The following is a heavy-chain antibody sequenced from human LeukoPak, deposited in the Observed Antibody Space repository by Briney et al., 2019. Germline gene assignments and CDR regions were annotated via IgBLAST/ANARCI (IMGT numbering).Heavy chain of an antibody. D-gene: IGHD2-15*01. CDR1: GFTFSSYSMN. CDR3: ARHMVVAATVEYFQH. V-gene: IGHV4-59*05. J-gene: IGHJ1*01. CDR2: IYYIGST. Sequence: KPGGSLRLSCAASGFTFSSYSMNWVRQAPGKGLEWIGSIYYIGSTYYNPSLKSRVTISVDTSKNQFSLKLSSVTAADTAVYYCARHMVVAATVEYFQHWGQGTLVTVSS.